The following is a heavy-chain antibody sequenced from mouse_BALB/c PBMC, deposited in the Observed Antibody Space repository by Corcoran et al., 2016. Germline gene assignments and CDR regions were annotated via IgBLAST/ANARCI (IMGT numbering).Heavy chain of an antibody. D-gene: IGHD2-3*01. Sequence: EVQLQQSGPELVKPGASVKISCKASGYSFTGYYMHWVKQSHVKSLEWIGRINPYNGATSYNQNFKDKASLTVDKSSSTAYMELHSLTSEDSAVYYCARDDASWFAYGGQGTLVTVSA. CDR2: INPYNGAT. CDR1: GYSFTGYY. CDR3: ARDDASWFAY. V-gene: IGHV1-26*01. J-gene: IGHJ3*01.